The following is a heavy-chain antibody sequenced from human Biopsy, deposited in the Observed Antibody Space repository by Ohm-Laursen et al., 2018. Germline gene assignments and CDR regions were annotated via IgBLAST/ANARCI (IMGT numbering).Heavy chain of an antibody. J-gene: IGHJ6*02. D-gene: IGHD3-22*01. CDR2: INHSGRT. CDR3: VRGVDYYDPYHYYALDV. CDR1: GESFNGYY. Sequence: TLSLTCPVYGESFNGYYWSWIRQTPGKGLEWIGEINHSGRTNYNPSLKSRVTISVDTSKNQFSLKVRSVTAVDTAVYYCVRGVDYYDPYHYYALDVWGQGTTVTVSS. V-gene: IGHV4-34*01.